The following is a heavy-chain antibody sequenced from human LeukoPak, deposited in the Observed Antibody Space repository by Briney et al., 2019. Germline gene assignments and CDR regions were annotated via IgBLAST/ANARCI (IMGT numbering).Heavy chain of an antibody. Sequence: SETLSLTCTVSGHSISNGYYWGWIRQSPGKGLEWIASIYHSGNSYYNPSLKSRIAISVDTSKNQFSLKLNSVTAADTAVYYCASNLYASGGYFAYWGQGILVTVSS. J-gene: IGHJ4*02. CDR2: IYHSGNS. V-gene: IGHV4-38-2*02. CDR3: ASNLYASGGYFAY. D-gene: IGHD3-10*01. CDR1: GHSISNGYY.